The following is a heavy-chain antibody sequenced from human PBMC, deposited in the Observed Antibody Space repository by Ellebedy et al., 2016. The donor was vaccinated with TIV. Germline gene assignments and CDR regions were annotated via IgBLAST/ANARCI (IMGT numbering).Heavy chain of an antibody. Sequence: PGGSLRLSCAASGFTFSSYAMHWVRQAPGKGLEYVSAISSNGGSTYYANSVKGRFTISRDNSKNTLYLQMGSLRAEDMAVYYCARGGKLAWGAFDIWGQGTMVTVSS. V-gene: IGHV3-64*01. CDR1: GFTFSSYA. CDR3: ARGGKLAWGAFDI. CDR2: ISSNGGST. D-gene: IGHD3-16*01. J-gene: IGHJ3*02.